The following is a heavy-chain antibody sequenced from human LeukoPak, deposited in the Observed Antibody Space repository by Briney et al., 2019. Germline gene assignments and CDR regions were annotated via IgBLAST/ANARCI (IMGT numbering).Heavy chain of an antibody. CDR1: GFIFSSYS. D-gene: IGHD2-2*02. J-gene: IGHJ4*02. CDR3: ARGRQYCSSTSCYSSSVY. V-gene: IGHV3-21*01. CDR2: ISSSSSYI. Sequence: GGSLRLSCEGSGFIFSSYSMNWVRQAPGKGLEWVSSISSSSSYIYYADSVKGRFTISRDNAKNSLYLQMNSLRAEDAAVYYCARGRQYCSSTSCYSSSVYWGQGTLVTVSS.